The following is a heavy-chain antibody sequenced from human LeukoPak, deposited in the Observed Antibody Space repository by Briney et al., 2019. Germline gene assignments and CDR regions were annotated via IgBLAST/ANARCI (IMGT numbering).Heavy chain of an antibody. Sequence: PETLSLTRPVAAASINSSRYYWGWLRQPPWKGLEWIGSISYSGSTYYNPSLKSRVTISVDTSRNQSSLNLGSVTAADTAVYYCARRRQQLVVDYCGQRTLVAVSS. CDR1: AASINSSRYY. CDR2: ISYSGST. V-gene: IGHV4-39*01. J-gene: IGHJ4*02. CDR3: ARRRQQLVVDY. D-gene: IGHD6-13*01.